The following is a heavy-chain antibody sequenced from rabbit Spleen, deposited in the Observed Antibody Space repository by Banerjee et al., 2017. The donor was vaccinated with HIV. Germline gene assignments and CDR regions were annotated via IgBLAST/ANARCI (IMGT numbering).Heavy chain of an antibody. V-gene: IGHV1S45*01. J-gene: IGHJ4*01. D-gene: IGHD3-1*01. Sequence: QERLVESGGGLVQPEGSLTLTCKASGLSFSDRDVMCWVRQAPGKGLEWIACINIVTGKSVYASWAKGRFTMSRTSSTTVTLQMTSLTAADTATYFCARDLVAAIGWNFNLWGPGTLVTVS. CDR1: GLSFSDRDV. CDR3: ARDLVAAIGWNFNL. CDR2: INIVTGKS.